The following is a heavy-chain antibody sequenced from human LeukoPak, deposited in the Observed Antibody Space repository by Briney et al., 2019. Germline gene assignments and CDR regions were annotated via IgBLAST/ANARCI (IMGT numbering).Heavy chain of an antibody. V-gene: IGHV4-59*08. D-gene: IGHD6-19*01. Sequence: PSETLTLTCRVSGCSISGYCWSWIRQPPGKGLEWIGYIYYSGSTNYNPSLKSRVSISVDTSKNQFSLKLSSVTAADTAVYYCAKHPYANGWPFGSWGQGTLVTVSS. CDR1: GCSISGYC. CDR3: AKHPYANGWPFGS. J-gene: IGHJ5*02. CDR2: IYYSGST.